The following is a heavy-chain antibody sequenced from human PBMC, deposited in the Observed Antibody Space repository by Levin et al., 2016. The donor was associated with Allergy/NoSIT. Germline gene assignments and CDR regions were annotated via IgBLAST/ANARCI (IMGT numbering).Heavy chain of an antibody. J-gene: IGHJ4*02. CDR2: IYHSGTT. V-gene: IGHV4-4*02. D-gene: IGHD4-23*01. CDR3: ARTTIPWSPIDW. Sequence: WIRQPPGKGLEWIGEIYHSGTTNYNPSLKSRVTISMDESKNEFSLIMTSMTAADTAFYYCARTTIPWSPIDWWGQGTLVTVSS.